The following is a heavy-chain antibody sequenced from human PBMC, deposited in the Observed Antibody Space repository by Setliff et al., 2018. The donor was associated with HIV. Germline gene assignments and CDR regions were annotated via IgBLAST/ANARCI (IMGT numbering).Heavy chain of an antibody. CDR1: GGSISSGSYY. J-gene: IGHJ3*02. D-gene: IGHD3-9*01. CDR2: IYTSGST. V-gene: IGHV4-61*09. Sequence: LSLTCTVSGGSISSGSYYWSWIRQPAGKGLEWIGHIYTSGSTNYNPSLKSRVTISVDTSKNHFSLKLSSVTAADTAVYYCARRERYYDILTGRVFDGFDIWGQGTMVTVSS. CDR3: ARRERYYDILTGRVFDGFDI.